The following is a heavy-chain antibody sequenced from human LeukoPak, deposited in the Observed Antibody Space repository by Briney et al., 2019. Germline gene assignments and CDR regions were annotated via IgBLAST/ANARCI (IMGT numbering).Heavy chain of an antibody. CDR3: AKDYHYYGSGSYLTDY. CDR2: ISGSGGST. CDR1: GFTFSSYA. D-gene: IGHD3-10*01. J-gene: IGHJ4*02. Sequence: GGSLRLSCAASGFTFSSYAMSWVRQAPGKGLEWVSAISGSGGSTYYADSVKGRFTTSRDNSKNTLYLQMNSLRAEDTAVYYCAKDYHYYGSGSYLTDYWGQGTLVTVSS. V-gene: IGHV3-23*01.